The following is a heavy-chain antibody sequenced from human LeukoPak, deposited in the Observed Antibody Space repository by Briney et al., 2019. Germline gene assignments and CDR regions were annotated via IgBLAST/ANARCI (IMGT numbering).Heavy chain of an antibody. CDR3: ARGGTIFWRPGMDV. CDR2: INSDGSRT. J-gene: IGHJ6*04. V-gene: IGHV3-74*01. D-gene: IGHD3-9*01. CDR1: GFTFSSYW. Sequence: GGSLRLSCAASGFTFSSYWMHWVRQAPGKGLVWVSRINSDGSRTSYADSVKGRFTISRDNAKNTLYLQMNSLRAEDTAVYYCARGGTIFWRPGMDVWGKGTTVTVSS.